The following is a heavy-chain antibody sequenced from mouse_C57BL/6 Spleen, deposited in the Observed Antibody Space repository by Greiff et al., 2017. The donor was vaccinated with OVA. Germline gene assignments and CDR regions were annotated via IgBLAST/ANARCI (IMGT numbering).Heavy chain of an antibody. CDR1: GYTFTSYW. J-gene: IGHJ2*01. Sequence: QVQLKQPGAELVKPGASVKLSCKASGYTFTSYWMHWVKQRPGQGLEWIGMIHPNSGSTNYNEKFKSKATLTVDKSSSTAYMQLSSLTSEDSAVCYCARKMGSSGYPLDYWGQGTTLTVSS. V-gene: IGHV1-64*01. D-gene: IGHD3-2*02. CDR3: ARKMGSSGYPLDY. CDR2: IHPNSGST.